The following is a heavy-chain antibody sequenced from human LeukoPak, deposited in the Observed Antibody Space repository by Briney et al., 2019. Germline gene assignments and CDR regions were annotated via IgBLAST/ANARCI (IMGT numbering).Heavy chain of an antibody. Sequence: PGGSLRLSCAASRFSFSSYSMTWVRQAPGKWLEWVSYISGSGNAKHYTDSVKGRFTISRDNAKNALYLQMNSLRAEDTAVYFCARDYLYAFDYWGQGTLVTVSS. CDR3: ARDYLYAFDY. CDR1: RFSFSSYS. D-gene: IGHD2-2*01. CDR2: ISGSGNAK. J-gene: IGHJ4*02. V-gene: IGHV3-48*01.